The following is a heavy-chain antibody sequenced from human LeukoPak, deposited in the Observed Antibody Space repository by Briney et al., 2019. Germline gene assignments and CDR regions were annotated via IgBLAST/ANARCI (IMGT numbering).Heavy chain of an antibody. V-gene: IGHV4-59*12. CDR1: GGSISSYY. CDR2: IYYSGST. J-gene: IGHJ4*02. D-gene: IGHD4-17*01. Sequence: PSETLSLTCTVSGGSISSYYWSWIRQPPGKGLEWIGYIYYSGSTYYNPSLKSRVTISVDTSKNQFSLKLSSVTAADTAVYYCARDRRYGDYLDYWGQGTLVTVSS. CDR3: ARDRRYGDYLDY.